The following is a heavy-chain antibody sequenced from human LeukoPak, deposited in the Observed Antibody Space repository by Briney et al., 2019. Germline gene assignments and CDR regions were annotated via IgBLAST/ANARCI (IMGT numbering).Heavy chain of an antibody. CDR1: GYTFTSYG. D-gene: IGHD2-21*02. CDR3: AKGEYGGDWTVDAFDV. Sequence: ASVKVSCKASGYTFTSYGISWVRQAPGQGLEWMGWISAYNGNTNYAQKLQGRVTMTTDTSTSTAYMELRSLRSDDTAVYYCAKGEYGGDWTVDAFDVWGQGTMVTVSS. V-gene: IGHV1-18*01. CDR2: ISAYNGNT. J-gene: IGHJ3*01.